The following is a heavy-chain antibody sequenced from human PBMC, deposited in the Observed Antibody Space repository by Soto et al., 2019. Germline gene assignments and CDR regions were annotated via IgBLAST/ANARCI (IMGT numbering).Heavy chain of an antibody. D-gene: IGHD5-12*01. J-gene: IGHJ6*02. Sequence: QLQLQESGPGLVKPSETLSLSCSVSGDSISSGGYYWVWIRQPPGKGLEWIGSIYYDGNTFYNASLKSRLTIPRDTSKNQFSLKLSSVTAADTAVYYCASRLGYGYAMDVWGQGTTVTVSS. CDR2: IYYDGNT. CDR3: ASRLGYGYAMDV. CDR1: GDSISSGGYY. V-gene: IGHV4-39*01.